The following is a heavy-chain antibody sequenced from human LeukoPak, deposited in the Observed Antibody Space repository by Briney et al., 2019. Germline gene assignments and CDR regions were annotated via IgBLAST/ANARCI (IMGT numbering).Heavy chain of an antibody. V-gene: IGHV4-4*02. D-gene: IGHD6-13*01. J-gene: IGHJ4*02. CDR2: IYHSGGT. CDR3: ARGPIVGVGTGLDY. Sequence: SETLSLTCGVSGDSISSSNWWTWVRQPPRKGLEGSGGIYHSGGTNYNPSLKSRVTMSVDTSKNHFSPVLISVTAAAKAAYYCARGPIVGVGTGLDYWGQGTLVTVSS. CDR1: GDSISSSNW.